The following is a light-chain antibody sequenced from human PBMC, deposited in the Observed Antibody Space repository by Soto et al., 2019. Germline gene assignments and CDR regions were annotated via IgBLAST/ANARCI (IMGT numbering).Light chain of an antibody. Sequence: DIQMTQSPASLSASIGDRVTISCRASQTIGRNLNWYQQKPGKAPTLLMFTSSSLQSGVPSRFSGSGSGTDFILTISSLQPEDFATYYCQQSYSTPPTFDQGTKVEI. CDR3: QQSYSTPPT. V-gene: IGKV1-39*01. CDR2: TSS. J-gene: IGKJ1*01. CDR1: QTIGRN.